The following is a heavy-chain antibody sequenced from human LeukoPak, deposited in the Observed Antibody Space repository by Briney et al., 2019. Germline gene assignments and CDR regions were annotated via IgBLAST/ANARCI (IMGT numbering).Heavy chain of an antibody. V-gene: IGHV4-39*01. CDR3: ARHQDYGDPWAFDY. CDR1: GGSISSSSYY. J-gene: IGHJ4*02. CDR2: IYYSGST. D-gene: IGHD4-17*01. Sequence: PSETLSLTRTVSGGSISSSSYYWGWIRQPPGKGLEWIGSIYYSGSTHYNPSLKSRVTISVDTSKNQFSLKLSSVTAADTAVYYCARHQDYGDPWAFDYWGQGTLVTVSS.